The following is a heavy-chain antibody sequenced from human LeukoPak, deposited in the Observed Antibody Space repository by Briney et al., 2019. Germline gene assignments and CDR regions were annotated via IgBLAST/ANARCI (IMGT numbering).Heavy chain of an antibody. CDR3: ARAMVRGVIPDY. V-gene: IGHV4-59*01. D-gene: IGHD3-10*01. CDR1: GGPINSYH. J-gene: IGHJ4*02. Sequence: SETLSLTCTVSGGPINSYHWSWLPQPPGKGLGWIGYIYYSGSTNYNPSLKSRVTISVDTSKNQFSLKLSSVTAADTAVYYCARAMVRGVIPDYWGQGTLVTVSS. CDR2: IYYSGST.